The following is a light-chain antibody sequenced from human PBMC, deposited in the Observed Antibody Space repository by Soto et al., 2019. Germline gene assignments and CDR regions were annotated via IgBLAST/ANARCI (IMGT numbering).Light chain of an antibody. CDR3: QQSATSPHT. CDR1: QSVSSSQ. Sequence: EIVLTQSPVTLSLSPGESATLSCRASQSVSSSQVAWYQQKPGQAPRLLIYGASSRATGIPDRFSGVGSETDFTLTINRLEPEDFAVYYCQQSATSPHTFGQGTKLEIK. CDR2: GAS. V-gene: IGKV3-20*01. J-gene: IGKJ2*01.